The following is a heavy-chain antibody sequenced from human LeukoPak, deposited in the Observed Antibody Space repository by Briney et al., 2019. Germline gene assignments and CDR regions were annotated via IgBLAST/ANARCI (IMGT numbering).Heavy chain of an antibody. D-gene: IGHD2-15*01. J-gene: IGHJ4*02. CDR3: ARDRVVVAATEGYYFDY. CDR2: IWYDGSNK. Sequence: GGSLRLSCAASGFTFSSYAMHWVRQAPGKGLEWVAVIWYDGSNKYYADSVKGRFTISRDNSKDTLYLQMNGLRAEDTAVYYCARDRVVVAATEGYYFDYWGQGTLVTVSS. V-gene: IGHV3-33*01. CDR1: GFTFSSYA.